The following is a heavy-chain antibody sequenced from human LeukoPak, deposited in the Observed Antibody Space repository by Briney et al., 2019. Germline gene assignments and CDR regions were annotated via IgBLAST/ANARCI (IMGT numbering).Heavy chain of an antibody. Sequence: SETLSLTCTVSGGSISSYYWSWIRQPPGKGLEWIGYIYYSGSTNYNPSLKSRVTISVDTSKNQFSLKLSSVTAADTAVYYCARYGKRDAFDIWGQGTMVTVSS. CDR1: GGSISSYY. CDR3: ARYGKRDAFDI. D-gene: IGHD3-10*01. J-gene: IGHJ3*02. CDR2: IYYSGST. V-gene: IGHV4-59*01.